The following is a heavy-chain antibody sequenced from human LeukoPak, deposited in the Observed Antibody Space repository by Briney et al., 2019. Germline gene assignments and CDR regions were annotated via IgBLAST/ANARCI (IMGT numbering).Heavy chain of an antibody. D-gene: IGHD5-24*01. J-gene: IGHJ3*02. CDR1: GYTFTGYY. CDR2: INPNNGGT. V-gene: IGHV1-2*06. CDR3: ARVGDGLNDAFDI. Sequence: GASVKVSCKASGYTFTGYYMNWVRQAPGQGREWMGRINPNNGGTNYAQKFQGRVTMTRDTSITTAYMELSRLRSDDTAVYYCARVGDGLNDAFDIWGQGTMVTVSS.